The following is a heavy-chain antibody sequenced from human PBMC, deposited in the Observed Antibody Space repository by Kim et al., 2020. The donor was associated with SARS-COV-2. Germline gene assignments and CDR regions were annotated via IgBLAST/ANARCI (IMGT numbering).Heavy chain of an antibody. V-gene: IGHV6-1*01. Sequence: HTDYAVSVKSRITINPDTSKNQCYLQLNSVTPDDTAVYYCAGQVSGYIQFWGQGTLVTVSS. J-gene: IGHJ4*02. D-gene: IGHD5-12*01. CDR3: AGQVSGYIQF. CDR2: HT.